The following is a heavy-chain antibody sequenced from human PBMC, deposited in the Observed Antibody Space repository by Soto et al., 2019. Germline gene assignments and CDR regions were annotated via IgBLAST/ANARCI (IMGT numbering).Heavy chain of an antibody. CDR3: ARDKRIMVRGASYYYGMDV. J-gene: IGHJ6*02. CDR2: IYYSGST. D-gene: IGHD3-10*01. Sequence: SETLSLTCTVSGGSISSGGYSWSWIRQPPGKGLEWIGYIYYSGSTNYNPSLKSRVTISVDTSKNQFSLKLSSVTAADTAVYYCARDKRIMVRGASYYYGMDVWGQGTTVTVSS. CDR1: GGSISSGGYS. V-gene: IGHV4-61*08.